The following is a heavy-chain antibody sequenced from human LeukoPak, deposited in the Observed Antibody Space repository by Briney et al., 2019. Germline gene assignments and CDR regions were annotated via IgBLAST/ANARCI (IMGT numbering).Heavy chain of an antibody. CDR2: IYYSGST. J-gene: IGHJ6*03. CDR1: GGSISSSSYY. V-gene: IGHV4-39*01. CDR3: ARSEQKIAAAVYYYMGV. D-gene: IGHD6-13*01. Sequence: SETLSLTCTVSGGSISSSSYYWGWIRQPPGKGLEWIGSIYYSGSTYYNPSLKSRVTISVDTSKNQFSLKLSSVTAADTAVYYCARSEQKIAAAVYYYMGVWGKGTTVTVSS.